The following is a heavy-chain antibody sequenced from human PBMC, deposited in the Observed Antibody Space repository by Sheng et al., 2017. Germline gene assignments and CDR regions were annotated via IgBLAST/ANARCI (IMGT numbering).Heavy chain of an antibody. CDR3: ARGVRGSDSAVDY. D-gene: IGHD2-21*01. CDR1: GFTFSSYE. Sequence: EVQLVESGGGLVQPGGSLRLSCAASGFTFSSYEMNWVRQAPGKGLEWVSYISSSGSTRYYAESVRGRFTISRDSAKNSLYLQMNSLRGEDTAFYYCARGVRGSDSAVDYWGQGTLVTVSS. CDR2: ISSSGSTR. J-gene: IGHJ4*02. V-gene: IGHV3-48*03.